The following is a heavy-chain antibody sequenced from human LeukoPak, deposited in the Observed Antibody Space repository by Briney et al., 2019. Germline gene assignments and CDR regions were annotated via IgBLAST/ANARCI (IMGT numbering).Heavy chain of an antibody. CDR2: ITYNGETV. J-gene: IGHJ5*02. D-gene: IGHD1/OR15-1a*01. CDR3: VRSPRTATTHP. CDR1: GFTFSVYS. V-gene: IGHV3-64D*06. Sequence: GGSLTLSCSASGFTFSVYSILWARHAPGRGLEYVSAITYNGETVYYADSVKGRFTISRDNSRNTVWLQMSSLRLEDTAIYYCVRSPRTATTHPWGQGTLVIVSS.